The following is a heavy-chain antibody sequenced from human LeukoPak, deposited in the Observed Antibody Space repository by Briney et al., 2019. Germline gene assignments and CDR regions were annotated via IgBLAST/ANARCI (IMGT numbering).Heavy chain of an antibody. CDR2: ISTYNGNT. CDR1: GYTFTSYA. D-gene: IGHD5-24*01. Sequence: ASVKVSCKASGYTFTSYAFSWVRQAPGQGLEWMGWISTYNGNTKYAQKLQGRVTMTPDTSTTTAYMELRSLRSDDTALFYCARVGEASPYNFDYWGQETLVPVS. J-gene: IGHJ4*02. CDR3: ARVGEASPYNFDY. V-gene: IGHV1-18*01.